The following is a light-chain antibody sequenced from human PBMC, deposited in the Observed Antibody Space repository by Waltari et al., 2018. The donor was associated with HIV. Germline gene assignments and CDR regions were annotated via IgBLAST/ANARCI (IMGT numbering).Light chain of an antibody. Sequence: QSALTQSPSVSGSLGQSVTISCTGTSSDIGAYNRVSWYLQSPGTAPKLRIYEVTHRPSGVPVRFSGSKSGNTASLTISGLQADDEADYYCSSYTTSSTWVCGGGTKLTVL. CDR1: SSDIGAYNR. V-gene: IGLV2-18*02. CDR3: SSYTTSSTWV. CDR2: EVT. J-gene: IGLJ3*02.